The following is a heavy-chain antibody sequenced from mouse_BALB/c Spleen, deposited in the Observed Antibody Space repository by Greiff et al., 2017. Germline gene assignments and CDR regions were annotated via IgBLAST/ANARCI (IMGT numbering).Heavy chain of an antibody. CDR3: ARRNIYRYDEPHWYFDV. D-gene: IGHD2-14*01. Sequence: EVHLVESGGGLVQPGGSRKLSCAASGFTFSSFGMHWVRQAPEKGLEWVAYISSGSSTIYYADTVKGRFTISRDNPKNTLFLQMTSLRSEDTAMYYCARRNIYRYDEPHWYFDVWGAGTTVTVSS. J-gene: IGHJ1*01. CDR2: ISSGSSTI. CDR1: GFTFSSFG. V-gene: IGHV5-17*02.